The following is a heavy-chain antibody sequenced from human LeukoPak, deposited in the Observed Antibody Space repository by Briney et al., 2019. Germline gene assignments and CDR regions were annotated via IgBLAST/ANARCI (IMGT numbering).Heavy chain of an antibody. CDR1: GFTFSSYA. D-gene: IGHD5-18*01. Sequence: GGSLRLSCAASGFTFSSYAMHWVRQAPGKGLEWVAVISYDGSNKYYADSVKGRFTISRDNSKNTLYLQMNSLRAEDTAVYYCAKDRQLWLCGNFDYWGQGTLVTVSS. J-gene: IGHJ4*02. CDR2: ISYDGSNK. V-gene: IGHV3-30-3*01. CDR3: AKDRQLWLCGNFDY.